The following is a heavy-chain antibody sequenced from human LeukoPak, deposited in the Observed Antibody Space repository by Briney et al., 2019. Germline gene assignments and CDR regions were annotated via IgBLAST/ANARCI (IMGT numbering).Heavy chain of an antibody. D-gene: IGHD2-2*01. CDR3: ARKNTCNSATCHDAFDY. V-gene: IGHV4-28*01. Sequence: PSDTLSLTCAVSGYSISNNNWWGWIRQPPGKGLEWIGYIYYSGSTYYNPSLKSRVTMSVDTSENQFSLKLSSVTAVDTAVYFCARKNTCNSATCHDAFDYWGQGTLVTVSS. CDR2: IYYSGST. CDR1: GYSISNNNW. J-gene: IGHJ4*02.